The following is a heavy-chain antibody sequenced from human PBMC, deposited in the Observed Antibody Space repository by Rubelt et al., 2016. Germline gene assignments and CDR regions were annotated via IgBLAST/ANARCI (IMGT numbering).Heavy chain of an antibody. CDR1: GGSFSGYY. Sequence: QVQLQQWGAGLLKPSETLSLTCAVYGGSFSGYYWSWIRQPPGKGLEWIGEINHSGSTNYNPSLKSRVTISGDTSKNQVSLKLSSVTAADTAVYYCARQPNYDFWSGYYDYWGQGTLVTVSS. CDR2: INHSGST. J-gene: IGHJ4*02. V-gene: IGHV4-34*01. CDR3: ARQPNYDFWSGYYDY. D-gene: IGHD3-3*01.